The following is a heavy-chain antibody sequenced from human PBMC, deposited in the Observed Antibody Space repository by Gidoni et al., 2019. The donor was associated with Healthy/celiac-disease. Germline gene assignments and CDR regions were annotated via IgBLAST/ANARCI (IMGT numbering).Heavy chain of an antibody. V-gene: IGHV3-66*02. D-gene: IGHD4-17*01. Sequence: EVQLVESGGGLVQPGGSLRLSCAASGFTVSSNYMSWVRQAPGKGLEWVSVIYSGGSTYYADSVKGRFTISRDNSKNTLYLQMNSLRAEDTAVYYCAIRTYGDYYYYYGMDVWGQGTTVTVSS. CDR2: IYSGGST. CDR1: GFTVSSNY. CDR3: AIRTYGDYYYYYGMDV. J-gene: IGHJ6*02.